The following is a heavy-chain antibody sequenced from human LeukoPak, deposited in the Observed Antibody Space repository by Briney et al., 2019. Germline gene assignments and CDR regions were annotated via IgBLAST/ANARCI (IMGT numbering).Heavy chain of an antibody. CDR1: GSSISSYY. V-gene: IGHV4-59*01. Sequence: SETLSLTCTVSGSSISSYYWSWIRQPPGQGLEWIGYIYYSGTTNYNPSLKSRVTISVDTSKNQFSLKLSSVTAADTAVYYCARGVYIAAAQYGYWGQGTLVTVSS. J-gene: IGHJ4*02. D-gene: IGHD6-13*01. CDR3: ARGVYIAAAQYGY. CDR2: IYYSGTT.